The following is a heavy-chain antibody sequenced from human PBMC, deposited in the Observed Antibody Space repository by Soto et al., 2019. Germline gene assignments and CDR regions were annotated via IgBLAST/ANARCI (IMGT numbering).Heavy chain of an antibody. CDR1: GGSFSGYY. J-gene: IGHJ6*02. V-gene: IGHV4-34*01. CDR2: INHSGST. Sequence: PSETLSLTCAVYGGSFSGYYWSWIRQPPGKGLEWIGEINHSGSTNYNPSLKSRVTISVDTSKNQFSLKLSSVTAADTAVYYCARGGRGKPYYYYYYCMDVWGQGTTVTVSS. D-gene: IGHD3-10*01. CDR3: ARGGRGKPYYYYYYCMDV.